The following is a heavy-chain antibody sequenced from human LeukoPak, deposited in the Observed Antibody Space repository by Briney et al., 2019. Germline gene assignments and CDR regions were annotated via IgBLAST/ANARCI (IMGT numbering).Heavy chain of an antibody. CDR3: ARVRYSGYDFYYYYGMDV. CDR2: TYYRSKWYN. J-gene: IGHJ6*04. V-gene: IGHV6-1*01. Sequence: SQTLSLTCAISGDSVSSNSAAWNWIRQSPSRGLEWLGRTYYRSKWYNDYAVSVKSRITINPDTSKNQFSLQLNSVIPEDTAVYYCARVRYSGYDFYYYYGMDVWGKGTTVTVSS. D-gene: IGHD5-12*01. CDR1: GDSVSSNSAA.